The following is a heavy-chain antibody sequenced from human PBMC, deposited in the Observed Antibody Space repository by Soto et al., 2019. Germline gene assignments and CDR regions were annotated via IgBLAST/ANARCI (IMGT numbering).Heavy chain of an antibody. V-gene: IGHV1-18*01. D-gene: IGHD2-21*01. CDR1: GYIFPIYG. CDR2: IGAYNVNT. J-gene: IGHJ4*02. CDR3: ARELGVCGDY. Sequence: QVKLVQSGAEVKKPGASVKVSCKASGYIFPIYGSSWVLQAPGQGLEWMGWIGAYNVNTNYAQKLQGIDPMTTDTSTSTAYMELRSLRSDDTAVYYCARELGVCGDYWGQGTLVTVSS.